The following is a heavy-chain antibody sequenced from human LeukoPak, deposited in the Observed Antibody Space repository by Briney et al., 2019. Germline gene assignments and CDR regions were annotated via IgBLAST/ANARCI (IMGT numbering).Heavy chain of an antibody. Sequence: SETLSLTCTVSGGSISRYYWSWIRQPPGKGLEWIGYLYYSVSTNYNPSLKSRVTISVDTSKNQFSLKLSSVTAADTAVYYCARLGYSSGSVDYWGQGTLVTVSS. CDR1: GGSISRYY. CDR3: ARLGYSSGSVDY. CDR2: LYYSVST. V-gene: IGHV4-59*01. J-gene: IGHJ4*02. D-gene: IGHD5-18*01.